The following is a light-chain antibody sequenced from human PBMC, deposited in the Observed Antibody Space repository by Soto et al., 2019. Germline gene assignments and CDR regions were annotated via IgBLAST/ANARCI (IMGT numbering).Light chain of an antibody. CDR3: QQRSNWPWP. Sequence: TLSLSPGERATLSCRASQSVSSYLAWYQQKPGQAPRLLIYDASNRATGIPARFRGSGSGTDFTLTICSLEPEDFAVYYCQQRSNWPWPFGQGTKAEI. V-gene: IGKV3-11*01. J-gene: IGKJ1*01. CDR2: DAS. CDR1: QSVSSY.